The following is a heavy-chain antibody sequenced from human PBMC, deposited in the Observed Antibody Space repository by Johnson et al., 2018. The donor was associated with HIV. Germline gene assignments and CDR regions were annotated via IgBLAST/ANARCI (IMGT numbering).Heavy chain of an antibody. CDR2: ISYVGSNK. CDR1: GFTFSSYA. Sequence: QVQLVESGGGVVQPGRSLRLSCAASGFTFSSYAMHWVRQAPGKGLEWVAVISYVGSNKYYADSVKGRFTISRDNSKNTLYLEMNSLRPEDTAVYYCARDRGAARDAFDIWGQGTMVTVSS. CDR3: ARDRGAARDAFDI. D-gene: IGHD6-6*01. J-gene: IGHJ3*02. V-gene: IGHV3-30*04.